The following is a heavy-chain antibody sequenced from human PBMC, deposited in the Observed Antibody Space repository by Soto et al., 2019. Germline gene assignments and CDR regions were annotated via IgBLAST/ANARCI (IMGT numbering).Heavy chain of an antibody. CDR1: GFTFSSYW. V-gene: IGHV3-74*01. D-gene: IGHD6-13*01. J-gene: IGHJ5*02. CDR2: INSDGSST. CDR3: ARDSDGYSSSWYYWFDP. Sequence: GGSLRLSCAASGFTFSSYWMHWVRQAPGKGLVWVSRINSDGSSTSYADSVKGRFTISRDNAKNTLYLQMNSLRAEDTAVYYCARDSDGYSSSWYYWFDPWGQGTLVTVSS.